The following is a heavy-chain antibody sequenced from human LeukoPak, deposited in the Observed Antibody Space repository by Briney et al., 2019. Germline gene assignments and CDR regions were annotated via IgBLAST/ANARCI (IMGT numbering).Heavy chain of an antibody. J-gene: IGHJ4*02. CDR1: GFTFSSYS. CDR3: ARLTGSYYFDY. V-gene: IGHV3-48*01. Sequence: AGGSLRLSCAASGFTFSSYSMNWVRQAPGKGLEWVSYISSSSSTIYYADSVKGRFTISRDNSKNTLYLQMNTLRAEDTAVYYCARLTGSYYFDYWGQGTLVTVSS. CDR2: ISSSSSTI. D-gene: IGHD3-9*01.